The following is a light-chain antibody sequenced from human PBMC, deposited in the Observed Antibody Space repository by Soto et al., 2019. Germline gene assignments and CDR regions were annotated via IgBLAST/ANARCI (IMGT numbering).Light chain of an antibody. CDR2: EVS. V-gene: IGLV2-8*01. CDR3: SSYAGSLYV. CDR1: SSDVGGYNY. J-gene: IGLJ1*01. Sequence: QSVLTQPPSASGSPGQSVTISCTGTSSDVGGYNYVSWYQQHPGKAPKLMIYEVSKRPSGVPDRVSGSKSGNTASLTVSGLQAEDEADYYCSSYAGSLYVFGTGTKVTVL.